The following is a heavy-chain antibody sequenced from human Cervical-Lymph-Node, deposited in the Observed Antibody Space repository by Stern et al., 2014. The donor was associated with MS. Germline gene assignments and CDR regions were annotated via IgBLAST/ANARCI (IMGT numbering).Heavy chain of an antibody. V-gene: IGHV3-11*01. CDR2: ISGRDGTI. CDR1: GFTFSDYY. D-gene: IGHD3-10*01. J-gene: IGHJ4*02. CDR3: ARAGGSKDDF. Sequence: VHLVESGGGLVKPGGSLRLSCAASGFTFSDYYMNWIRQAPGQGLEWVSYISGRDGTIFYADSVKGRFTISRDNAKKSLYLQMNSLRAEDTAVYYCARAGGSKDDFWGQGTLVTVSS.